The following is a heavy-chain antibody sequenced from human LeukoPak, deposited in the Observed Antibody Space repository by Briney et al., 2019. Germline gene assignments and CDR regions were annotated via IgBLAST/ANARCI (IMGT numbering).Heavy chain of an antibody. V-gene: IGHV4-30-2*01. D-gene: IGHD3-3*01. CDR1: GGSISSGGYY. Sequence: PSETLSLTCTVSGGSISSGGYYWSWIRQPPGKGLEWIGYIYHSGSTYYNPSLKSRVTISVDRSKNQFSLKLSSVTAADTAVYYCARQTLGVVRDYWGQGTLVTVSS. CDR2: IYHSGST. J-gene: IGHJ4*02. CDR3: ARQTLGVVRDY.